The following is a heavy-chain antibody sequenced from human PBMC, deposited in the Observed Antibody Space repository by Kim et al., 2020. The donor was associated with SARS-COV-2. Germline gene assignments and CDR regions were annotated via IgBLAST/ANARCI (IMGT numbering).Heavy chain of an antibody. Sequence: SETLSLTCIVSGGSISNHYWSWIRQTPGKGLEWIGYIDYSGGTNSNPSLKSRVTLSLDTSKNQFSLKLSSVTAADTAVYYCARDPPGPDYSFDLWGQGTMVTVSS. CDR1: GGSISNHY. CDR2: IDYSGGT. D-gene: IGHD5-12*01. J-gene: IGHJ3*01. CDR3: ARDPPGPDYSFDL. V-gene: IGHV4-59*11.